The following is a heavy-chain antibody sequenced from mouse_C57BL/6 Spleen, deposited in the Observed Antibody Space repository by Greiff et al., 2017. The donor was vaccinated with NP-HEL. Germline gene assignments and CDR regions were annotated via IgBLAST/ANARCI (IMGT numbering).Heavy chain of an antibody. D-gene: IGHD2-4*01. V-gene: IGHV1-59*01. CDR1: GYTFTSYW. CDR2: IDPSDSYT. Sequence: QVHVKQPGAELVRPGTSVKLSCKASGYTFTSYWMHWVKQRPGQGLEWIGVIDPSDSYTNYNQKFKGKATLTVDTSSSTAYMQLSSLTSEDSAVYYCARSAYDYEGFAYWGQGTLVTVSA. CDR3: ARSAYDYEGFAY. J-gene: IGHJ3*01.